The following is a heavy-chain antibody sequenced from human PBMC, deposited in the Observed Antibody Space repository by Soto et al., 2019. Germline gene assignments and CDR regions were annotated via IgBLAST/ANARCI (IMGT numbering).Heavy chain of an antibody. V-gene: IGHV1-18*01. CDR1: GYTFTRYG. CDR3: ARDLGFYGSGSYYNVDWFDP. CDR2: ISADNGNT. D-gene: IGHD3-10*01. J-gene: IGHJ5*02. Sequence: ASVKVSCKASGYTFTRYGISWVRQAPGQGLEWMGWISADNGNTKYVQKLQGRVTMTTDTSTNTAYMELRSLRSDDTAVYYCARDLGFYGSGSYYNVDWFDPWGQGTLVTV.